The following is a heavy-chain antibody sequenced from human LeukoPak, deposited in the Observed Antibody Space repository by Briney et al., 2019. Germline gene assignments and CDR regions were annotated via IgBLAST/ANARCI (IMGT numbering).Heavy chain of an antibody. CDR3: AKLYYSDSGTYSPIDS. CDR1: GFTFSTYS. CDR2: ISTDGGST. Sequence: GGSLRLSCSASGFTFSTYSMHWVRQAPGKRLEYVSAISTDGGSTYYADSVKGRFTISRDNSKNTLHLQMNSLRAEDTAVYYCAKLYYSDSGTYSPIDSWGQGTLVTVSS. V-gene: IGHV3-64*04. J-gene: IGHJ4*02. D-gene: IGHD3-22*01.